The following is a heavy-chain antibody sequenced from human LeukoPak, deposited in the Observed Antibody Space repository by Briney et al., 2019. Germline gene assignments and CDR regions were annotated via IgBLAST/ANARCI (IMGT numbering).Heavy chain of an antibody. CDR2: INHSGST. J-gene: IGHJ4*02. D-gene: IGHD3-10*01. CDR1: GGTFSGYF. CDR3: AKDIGSSQPRDN. V-gene: IGHV4-34*01. Sequence: NPSETLSLTCAVYGGTFSGYFWSWIRQPPGKGLELIGEINHSGSTNYNPSLKSRVNISVDESKSQFSLKLNSVTAADTAVYYCAKDIGSSQPRDNWGQGTLVTVSS.